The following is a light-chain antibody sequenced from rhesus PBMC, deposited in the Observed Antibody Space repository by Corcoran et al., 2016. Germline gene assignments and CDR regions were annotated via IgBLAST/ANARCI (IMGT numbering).Light chain of an antibody. J-gene: IGKJ2*01. CDR2: KAS. V-gene: IGKV1-22*01. CDR1: QSISSW. CDR3: LQHNSTPYS. Sequence: DIQMTQSPSSLSASVGDTVTITCRASQSISSWLDWYQQKPGKAPKLLIYKASSLQSGVPSRVSGSGSGTAFTLTFSSLQPEDFATYYCLQHNSTPYSFGQGTKVEIE.